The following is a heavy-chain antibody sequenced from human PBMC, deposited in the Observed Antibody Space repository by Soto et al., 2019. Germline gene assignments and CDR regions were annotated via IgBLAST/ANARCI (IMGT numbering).Heavy chain of an antibody. CDR2: INSGSGTI. V-gene: IGHV3-48*02. Sequence: PGGSLRLSCAASGFTLSAYSMNWVRQAPGKGLEWISFINSGSGTIYYGDSVKGRFTISRDNAKNALYLQMNSLRDDDTAVYYCARPHLDRPTYYGLDVWGQGTTVTVSS. CDR3: ARPHLDRPTYYGLDV. D-gene: IGHD3-16*01. J-gene: IGHJ6*02. CDR1: GFTLSAYS.